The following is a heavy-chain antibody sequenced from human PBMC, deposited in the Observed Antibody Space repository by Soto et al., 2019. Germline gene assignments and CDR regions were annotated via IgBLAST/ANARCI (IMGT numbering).Heavy chain of an antibody. Sequence: EVQLEESGGTLVQPGGSLRLPCAASGFDASVNFMTWVRPAPGKGLEWVSAINNAYSTFYADSVKGRFTISRDNSKNTVYLQMNSLRVEDTAMYYCVRENYYYGLDVWGQGTAVTVSS. CDR2: INNAYST. J-gene: IGHJ6*02. CDR3: VRENYYYGLDV. CDR1: GFDASVNF. V-gene: IGHV3-66*01.